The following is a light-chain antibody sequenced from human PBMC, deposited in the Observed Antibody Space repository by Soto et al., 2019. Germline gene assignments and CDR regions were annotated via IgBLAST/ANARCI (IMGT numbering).Light chain of an antibody. CDR3: RQFGSSPPWT. Sequence: EIVLTQSPGTLSLSPGERATLSCRASQSVSSSYLAWYQQKPGQAPRLLIYGASNRATGIPDRFSGSGSGTDFTLTISRLEPDDFVVYYCRQFGSSPPWTVGQGSKVEIK. V-gene: IGKV3-20*01. CDR1: QSVSSSY. J-gene: IGKJ1*01. CDR2: GAS.